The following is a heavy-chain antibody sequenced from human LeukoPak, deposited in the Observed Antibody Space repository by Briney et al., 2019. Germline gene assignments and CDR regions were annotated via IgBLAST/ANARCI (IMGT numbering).Heavy chain of an antibody. V-gene: IGHV1-18*01. CDR2: ISAYNGNT. CDR3: ARARARDYTNWFDP. Sequence: ASVKVSCKASGYTFTSYGISWVRQAPGQGLEWMGWISAYNGNTNYAQKLQGRVTMTTDTSTSTAYMELRSLRSDDTAVYYCARARARDYTNWFDPWGQGTLSPSPQ. J-gene: IGHJ5*02. CDR1: GYTFTSYG. D-gene: IGHD3-16*01.